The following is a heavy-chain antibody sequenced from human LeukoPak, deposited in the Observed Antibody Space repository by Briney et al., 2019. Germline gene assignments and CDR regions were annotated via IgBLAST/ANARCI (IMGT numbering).Heavy chain of an antibody. Sequence: GSLRLSCVASGFTVSSKYMSWIRQPPGKGLEWIGEINHSGSTNYNPSLKSRVTISVDTSKNQFSLKLSSVTAADTAVYYCARGHGGSYYGDFLDYWGQGTLVTVSS. D-gene: IGHD1-26*01. CDR1: GFTVSSKY. J-gene: IGHJ4*02. V-gene: IGHV4-34*01. CDR3: ARGHGGSYYGDFLDY. CDR2: INHSGST.